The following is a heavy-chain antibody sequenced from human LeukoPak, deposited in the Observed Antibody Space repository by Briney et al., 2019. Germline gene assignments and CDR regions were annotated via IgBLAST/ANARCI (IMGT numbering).Heavy chain of an antibody. CDR1: GFTFSSYS. Sequence: GSLRLPCAVSGFTFSSYSMSWVRQPPGKGLEWIGEINHSGSANYNPSLKSRVTISVDMSKNQFSLKLSSVTAADTAVYYCAREPSWTYYYYGMDVWGQGTTVTVSS. CDR3: AREPSWTYYYYGMDV. CDR2: INHSGSA. J-gene: IGHJ6*02. V-gene: IGHV4-34*01. D-gene: IGHD2-2*01.